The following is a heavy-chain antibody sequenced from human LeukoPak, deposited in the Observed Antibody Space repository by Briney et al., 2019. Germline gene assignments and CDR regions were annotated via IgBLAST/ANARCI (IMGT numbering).Heavy chain of an antibody. D-gene: IGHD6-19*01. Sequence: GGSLRLSCAASGFTFSSYSMNWVRQAPGKGLEWVSSISSSSSYIYYADSVKGRFTISRDNAKNSLYLQMNSLRAEDMAVYYCARGSIAVAGTEDYWGQGTLVTVSS. CDR1: GFTFSSYS. CDR2: ISSSSSYI. V-gene: IGHV3-21*01. CDR3: ARGSIAVAGTEDY. J-gene: IGHJ4*02.